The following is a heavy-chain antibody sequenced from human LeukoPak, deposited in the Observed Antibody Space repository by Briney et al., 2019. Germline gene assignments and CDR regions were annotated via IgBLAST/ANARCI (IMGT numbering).Heavy chain of an antibody. V-gene: IGHV3-66*01. CDR3: ARESELAYCGGDCYPENYFDY. J-gene: IGHJ4*02. D-gene: IGHD2-21*02. Sequence: PGGSLRLSCAASGFTFSSNYMSWVRQAPGKGLEWVSVIYSGGSTYYADSVKGRFTISRDNSKNTLYLQMNSLRAEDTAVYYCARESELAYCGGDCYPENYFDYWGQGTLVTVSS. CDR1: GFTFSSNY. CDR2: IYSGGST.